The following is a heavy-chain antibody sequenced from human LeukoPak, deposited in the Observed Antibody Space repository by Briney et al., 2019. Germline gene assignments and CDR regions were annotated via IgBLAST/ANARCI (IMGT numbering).Heavy chain of an antibody. CDR1: GYTFTSYA. CDR2: INTNTGNP. V-gene: IGHV7-4-1*02. Sequence: ASVKVSCKASGYTFTSYAMNWVRQAPGQGLEWMGWINTNTGNPTYAQGFTGRFVFSLDTSVSTAYLQISSLKAEDTAVYYCARTGITPMSFRPTPYYFDYWGQGTLVTVSS. J-gene: IGHJ4*02. CDR3: ARTGITPMSFRPTPYYFDY. D-gene: IGHD1-7*01.